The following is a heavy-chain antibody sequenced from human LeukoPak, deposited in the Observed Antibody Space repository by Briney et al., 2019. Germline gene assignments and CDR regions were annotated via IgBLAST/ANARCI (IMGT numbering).Heavy chain of an antibody. Sequence: PGRSLRLSCAASGFTFSSYAMHWVRQAPGKGLEWVAVISYDGSNKYYADSVKGRFTISRDNSKNTLYLQMNSLRAEDTAVYYCARGLQGRYGELRYWGQGTLVTVSS. CDR3: ARGLQGRYGELRY. D-gene: IGHD4-17*01. V-gene: IGHV3-30-3*01. CDR1: GFTFSSYA. J-gene: IGHJ4*02. CDR2: ISYDGSNK.